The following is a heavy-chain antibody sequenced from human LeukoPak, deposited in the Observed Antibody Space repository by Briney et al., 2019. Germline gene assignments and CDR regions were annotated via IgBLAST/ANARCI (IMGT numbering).Heavy chain of an antibody. J-gene: IGHJ5*02. CDR1: GGSISSSSYY. CDR2: IYYGGST. V-gene: IGHV4-39*07. D-gene: IGHD6-19*01. CDR3: ARGHGVAVADWFDP. Sequence: PSETLSLTCTGSGGSISSSSYYWGWIRQPPGKVLEWIGSIYYGGSTYYNPSLKSRVTISVDTSKNQFSLKLSSVTAADTAVYYCARGHGVAVADWFDPWGQGTLVTVSS.